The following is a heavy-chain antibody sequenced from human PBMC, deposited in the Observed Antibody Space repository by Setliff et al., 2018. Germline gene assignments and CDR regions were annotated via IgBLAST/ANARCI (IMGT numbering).Heavy chain of an antibody. CDR1: GFTFSSYS. V-gene: IGHV3-21*01. Sequence: GGSLRLSCAASGFTFSSYSMNWVRQAPGKGLEWVSSISSSSSYIYYADSVKGRFTISRDNSKNALYLQMNSLRVEDTAVYYCARDTPYDYTWKTYRYPDYWGRGTLVTVSS. CDR2: ISSSSSYI. D-gene: IGHD3-16*02. J-gene: IGHJ4*02. CDR3: ARDTPYDYTWKTYRYPDY.